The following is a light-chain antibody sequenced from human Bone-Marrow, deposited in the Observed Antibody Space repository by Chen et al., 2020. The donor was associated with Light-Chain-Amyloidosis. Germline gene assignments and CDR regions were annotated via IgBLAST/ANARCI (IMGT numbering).Light chain of an antibody. V-gene: IGKV2-28*01. Sequence: DIVLTKSPLALPVTPGEPASISCRSSPSLLHSNGHTYLDWYLQKPGQSPQVLIYLGSERASGVPDRFSGSGSGTDFTLKISRVEAEDVGVYYCMQALQTPLTFGVGTKLEIK. CDR3: MQALQTPLT. CDR2: LGS. J-gene: IGKJ4*01. CDR1: PSLLHSNGHTY.